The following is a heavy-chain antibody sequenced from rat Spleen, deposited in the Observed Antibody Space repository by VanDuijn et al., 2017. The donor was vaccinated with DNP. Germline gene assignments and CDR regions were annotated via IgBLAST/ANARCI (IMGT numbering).Heavy chain of an antibody. Sequence: EVQLVESGGGLVQPGRSLKLSCAASGFSFSYYYMAWVLQAPTKGLGWVAYIGSDGYAPYYGDSVKGRFAISREHAKSTLYLQMNSLRSEDMATYYCIRWNSGHFDYWGQGVMVTVSS. J-gene: IGHJ2*01. CDR3: IRWNSGHFDY. CDR2: IGSDGYAP. D-gene: IGHD4-3*01. CDR1: GFSFSYYY. V-gene: IGHV5-22*01.